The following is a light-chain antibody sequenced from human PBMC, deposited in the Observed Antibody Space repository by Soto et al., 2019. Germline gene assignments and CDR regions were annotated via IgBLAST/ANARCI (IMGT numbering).Light chain of an antibody. V-gene: IGKV1-39*01. CDR1: QSISSY. J-gene: IGKJ4*01. CDR3: QQSYSTPQWLT. Sequence: DIQMTQSPSSLSASVGDRVTITCRASQSISSYLNWYQQKPGKAPKLLIYAASSLQSGVPSRFSGSGSGTDFTLTISSLQPEDFATYYCQQSYSTPQWLTFGGGTKVEIK. CDR2: AAS.